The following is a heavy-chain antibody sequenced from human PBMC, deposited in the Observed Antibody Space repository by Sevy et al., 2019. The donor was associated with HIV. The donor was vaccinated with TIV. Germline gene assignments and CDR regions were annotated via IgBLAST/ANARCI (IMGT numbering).Heavy chain of an antibody. V-gene: IGHV3-23*01. J-gene: IGHJ4*02. Sequence: GGSLRLSCGASGFSISTHAMNWVRQAPGRGLEWISGISATDGSTHYADSVKGRFTISRDNSKNTVHLQMNSLRAEDTAHYYCAAWDTAFLADLDFWGQGTLVTVSS. D-gene: IGHD5-18*01. CDR1: GFSISTHA. CDR3: AAWDTAFLADLDF. CDR2: ISATDGST.